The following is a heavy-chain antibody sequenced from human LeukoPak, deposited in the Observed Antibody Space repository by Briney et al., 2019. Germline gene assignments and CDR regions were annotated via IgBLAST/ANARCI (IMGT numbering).Heavy chain of an antibody. Sequence: PGGSLRLSCAASGFTFSSYEMNWVRQAPGKGLEWVSYISSSGSTIYYADSVKGRFTISRDNAKNSLYLQMSSLRAEDTAVYYCARQMYGGNPNPYDAFDIWGQGTMVTVSS. J-gene: IGHJ3*02. CDR2: ISSSGSTI. D-gene: IGHD4-23*01. CDR3: ARQMYGGNPNPYDAFDI. V-gene: IGHV3-48*03. CDR1: GFTFSSYE.